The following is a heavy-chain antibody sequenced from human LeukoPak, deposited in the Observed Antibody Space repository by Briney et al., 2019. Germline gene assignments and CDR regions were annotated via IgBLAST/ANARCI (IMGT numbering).Heavy chain of an antibody. D-gene: IGHD6-19*01. CDR3: ARLVVAVAGTEDY. Sequence: SETLSLTCTVSGGSISSSSYYWGWIRQPPGKGLEWIGSIYYSGSTYYNPSLKSRVTISVDTSKNQFSLELSSVTVADTAVYYCARLVVAVAGTEDYWGQGTLVTVSS. J-gene: IGHJ4*02. CDR2: IYYSGST. V-gene: IGHV4-39*01. CDR1: GGSISSSSYY.